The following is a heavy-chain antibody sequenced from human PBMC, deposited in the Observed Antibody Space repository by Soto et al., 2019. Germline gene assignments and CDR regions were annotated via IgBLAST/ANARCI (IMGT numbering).Heavy chain of an antibody. D-gene: IGHD6-19*01. J-gene: IGHJ4*02. CDR2: VTGDGGGT. CDR1: GFTFTNYW. CDR3: ARVPFAMAGMGIDS. Sequence: EVQLVESGGGLVQPGGSLRLSCTASGFTFTNYWMHWVRQAPGKGLVWVSRVTGDGGGTTYADFVKGRMTISRDNAKNTLDRPMDGRGAEDTAVYFCARVPFAMAGMGIDSWGQGTLVTVSS. V-gene: IGHV3-74*01.